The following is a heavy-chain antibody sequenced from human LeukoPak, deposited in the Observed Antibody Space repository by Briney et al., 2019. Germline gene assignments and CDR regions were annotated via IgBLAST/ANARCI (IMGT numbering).Heavy chain of an antibody. CDR3: AREMGVSGGDAFDI. Sequence: GGSLRLSCAASGFTFSSYGMHWVRQAPGKGLEWVAFIRYDGSNKYYADSVKGRFTISRDNAKNSLYLQMNSLRAEDTALYHCAREMGVSGGDAFDIWGQGTMVTVSS. CDR1: GFTFSSYG. J-gene: IGHJ3*02. V-gene: IGHV3-30*02. D-gene: IGHD3-10*01. CDR2: IRYDGSNK.